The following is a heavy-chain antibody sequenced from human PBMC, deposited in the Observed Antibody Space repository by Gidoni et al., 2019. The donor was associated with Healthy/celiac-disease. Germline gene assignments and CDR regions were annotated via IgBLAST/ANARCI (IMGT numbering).Heavy chain of an antibody. J-gene: IGHJ6*04. V-gene: IGHV3-53*02. Sequence: EVQLVETGGGLIQPGGSLRLSCAASGFTVSSNYMSWVRQAPGKGLEWVSVIYSGGSTYYADSVKGRFTISRDNSKNTLYLQMNSLRAEDTAVYYCARDPIAVAGTGVWGKGTTVTVSS. CDR2: IYSGGST. CDR1: GFTVSSNY. CDR3: ARDPIAVAGTGV. D-gene: IGHD6-19*01.